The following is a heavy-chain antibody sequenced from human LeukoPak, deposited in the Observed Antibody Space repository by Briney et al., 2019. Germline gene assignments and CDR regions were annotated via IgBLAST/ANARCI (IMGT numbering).Heavy chain of an antibody. CDR1: GGSISSSSYY. J-gene: IGHJ5*02. D-gene: IGHD3-10*01. Sequence: PSETLSLTCTVSGGSISSSSYYWGWIRQPPGKGLEWIGSIYYSGSTYYNPSLKSRVTISVDTSKNQFSLKLSSVTAADTAVYYCARDSPLITMVLAVITTSRRFEPWGQGTLVTVSS. CDR3: ARDSPLITMVLAVITTSRRFEP. V-gene: IGHV4-39*07. CDR2: IYYSGST.